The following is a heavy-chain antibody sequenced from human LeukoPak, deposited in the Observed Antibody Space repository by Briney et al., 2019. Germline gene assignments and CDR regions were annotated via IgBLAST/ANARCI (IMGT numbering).Heavy chain of an antibody. Sequence: PGGSLRLSCVASGFTASSNYMSWVRQAPGKGLEWVSVISGSGGSTYYADSVKGRFTISRDNSKNTLYLQMNSLRAEDTAVYYCAKDRQWLVRNWFDPWGQGTLVTVSS. CDR3: AKDRQWLVRNWFDP. CDR2: ISGSGGST. J-gene: IGHJ5*02. D-gene: IGHD6-19*01. CDR1: GFTASSNY. V-gene: IGHV3-23*01.